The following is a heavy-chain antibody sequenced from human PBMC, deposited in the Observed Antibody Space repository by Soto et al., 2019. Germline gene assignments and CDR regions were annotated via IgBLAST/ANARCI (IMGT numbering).Heavy chain of an antibody. Sequence: SETLSLTCTVSGGSISSGGYYWTWIRQQPGKGLEWIGYIYYSGSTYYNPSLKSRVTISVDRSKNQFSLKLSSVTAADTAVYYCARGGGYTFDYWGQGTLVTVSS. CDR3: ARGGGYTFDY. D-gene: IGHD3-16*01. V-gene: IGHV4-30-2*01. J-gene: IGHJ4*02. CDR2: IYYSGST. CDR1: GGSISSGGYY.